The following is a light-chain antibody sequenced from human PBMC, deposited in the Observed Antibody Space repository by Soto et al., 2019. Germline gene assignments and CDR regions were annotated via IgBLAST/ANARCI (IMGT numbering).Light chain of an antibody. J-gene: IGLJ1*01. V-gene: IGLV2-14*01. CDR1: SSDVGGYSY. Sequence: QSALTQPASVSGSPGQSIAISCTGTSSDVGGYSYVSWYQQQPGKAPKLVISDVSNRPSGVSDRFSGSKSGNTASLTISGLQTEDEADYYCASYTTSSNYVFGPGTKLTVL. CDR2: DVS. CDR3: ASYTTSSNYV.